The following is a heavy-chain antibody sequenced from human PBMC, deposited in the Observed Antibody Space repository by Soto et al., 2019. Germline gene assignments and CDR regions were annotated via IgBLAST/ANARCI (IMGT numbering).Heavy chain of an antibody. D-gene: IGHD3-10*01. J-gene: IGHJ5*02. V-gene: IGHV4-30-4*08. CDR1: GGSISSGGYY. Sequence: SETLSLTCTVSGGSISSGGYYWSWIRQHPGKGLEWIGYIYYTGSTDYNPSLKSRVNISVDTSKNQFSLKLSSVTAADTAVYYCARDRGLRVRGTNYSWFDPWGQGTLVTVSS. CDR3: ARDRGLRVRGTNYSWFDP. CDR2: IYYTGST.